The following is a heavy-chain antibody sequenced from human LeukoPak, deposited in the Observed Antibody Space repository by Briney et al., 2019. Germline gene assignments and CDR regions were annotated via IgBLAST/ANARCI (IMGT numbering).Heavy chain of an antibody. CDR3: ARRGLRSAAGKGFDY. Sequence: KTSETLSHTCAVYGGSFSGYYWSWIRQPPGKGLKWIGEINHSGSTNYNPSLKSRVTISVDTSKNQFSLKLSSVTAADTAVYYCARRGLRSAAGKGFDYWGQGTLVTVSS. D-gene: IGHD6-13*01. V-gene: IGHV4-34*01. CDR2: INHSGST. J-gene: IGHJ4*02. CDR1: GGSFSGYY.